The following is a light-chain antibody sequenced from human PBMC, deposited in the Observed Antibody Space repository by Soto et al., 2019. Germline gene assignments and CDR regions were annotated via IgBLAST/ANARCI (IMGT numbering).Light chain of an antibody. CDR1: QNISSW. J-gene: IGKJ1*01. V-gene: IGKV1-5*03. CDR3: QQYKRYSKT. Sequence: DIKMTQSPSTLSASVGARVPLTCRASQNISSWLAWYQQKPGKAPNLMIYQTSNLESGVPSRFSGRGSGTEFTLTITSLQPDDVATYYCQQYKRYSKTFGQGTKVDIK. CDR2: QTS.